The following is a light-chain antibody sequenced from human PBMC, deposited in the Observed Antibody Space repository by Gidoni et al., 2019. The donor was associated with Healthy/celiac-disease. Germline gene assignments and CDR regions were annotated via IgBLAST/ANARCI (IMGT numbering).Light chain of an antibody. J-gene: IGKJ1*01. CDR1: QSISSW. V-gene: IGKV1-5*03. CDR2: KAS. Sequence: DSQMTQSPSTLSASVGDRVTITCPASQSISSWLAWYQQKPGKAPKLLIYKASSLESGVPSRFSGSGSGTEFTLTISSLQPDDFATYYCQQYNSYLWTFGQGTKVEIK. CDR3: QQYNSYLWT.